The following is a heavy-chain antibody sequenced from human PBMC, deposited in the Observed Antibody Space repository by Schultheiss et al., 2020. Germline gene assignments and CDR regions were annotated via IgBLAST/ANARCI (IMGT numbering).Heavy chain of an antibody. J-gene: IGHJ4*02. CDR1: GGSISSSSYY. CDR3: ARHVASIAVAGTQFAY. Sequence: SETLSLTCTVSGGSISSSSYYWGWIRQPPGKGLEWIGSIYYSGSTYYNPSLKSRVTISVDTSKNQFSLKLSSVTAADTAVYYCARHVASIAVAGTQFAYWGQGTLVSVCS. V-gene: IGHV4-39*01. CDR2: IYYSGST. D-gene: IGHD6-19*01.